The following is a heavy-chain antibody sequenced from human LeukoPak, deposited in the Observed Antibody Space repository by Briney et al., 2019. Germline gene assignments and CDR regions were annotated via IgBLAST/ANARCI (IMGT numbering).Heavy chain of an antibody. CDR3: ARNLVGARPGGSLYYYGMDV. Sequence: GGSLRLSCAASGFTSSGYNMNWVRQAPGKGLELVSSITTTRSTYIYYADSVKGRFTISRDNAKNSLFLQMSSLRADDTAVYYCARNLVGARPGGSLYYYGMDVWGQGTTVTVSS. V-gene: IGHV3-21*01. CDR2: ITTTRSTYI. CDR1: GFTSSGYN. J-gene: IGHJ6*02. D-gene: IGHD1-26*01.